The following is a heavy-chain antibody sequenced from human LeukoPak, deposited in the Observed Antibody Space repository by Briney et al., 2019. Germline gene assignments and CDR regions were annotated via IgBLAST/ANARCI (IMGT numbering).Heavy chain of an antibody. CDR2: ISAYNGNT. D-gene: IGHD2-15*01. CDR1: GYTFTIYG. V-gene: IGHV1-18*04. Sequence: ASVTVSCTASGYTFTIYGISWVRQAPGQGLEWMGWISAYNGNTNYAQKLQGRVTMTTDTSTSTAYMELRSLRSDDTAVYYCARDAPWCSGGSCYPDYWGQGTLVTVSS. J-gene: IGHJ4*02. CDR3: ARDAPWCSGGSCYPDY.